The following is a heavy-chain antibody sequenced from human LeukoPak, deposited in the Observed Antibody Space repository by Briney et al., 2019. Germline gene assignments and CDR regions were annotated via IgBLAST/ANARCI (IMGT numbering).Heavy chain of an antibody. CDR3: ARQRPYSSSSPWGYRWFDP. V-gene: IGHV4-39*01. CDR1: SGSISSSGYY. D-gene: IGHD6-13*01. Sequence: SETLSLTCTVSSGSISSSGYYWGWVRQSPGKGLEWIGTVYYSGPTFYNPSLKSRVTISVDTSKNQFSLKLSSVTAADTAVYYCARQRPYSSSSPWGYRWFDPWGQGTLVTVSS. CDR2: VYYSGPT. J-gene: IGHJ5*02.